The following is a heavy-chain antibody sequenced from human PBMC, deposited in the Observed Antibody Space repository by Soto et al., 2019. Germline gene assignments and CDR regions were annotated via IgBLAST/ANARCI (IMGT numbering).Heavy chain of an antibody. CDR3: ARGSGSYWYYYYGMDV. V-gene: IGHV3-7*01. J-gene: IGHJ6*02. Sequence: LRLSCAASGFTFSSYWMSWVRQAPGKGLEWVANIKQDGSEKYYVDSVKGRFTISRDNAKNSLYLQMNSLRAEDTAVYYCARGSGSYWYYYYGMDVWGQGTTVTVSS. D-gene: IGHD1-26*01. CDR1: GFTFSSYW. CDR2: IKQDGSEK.